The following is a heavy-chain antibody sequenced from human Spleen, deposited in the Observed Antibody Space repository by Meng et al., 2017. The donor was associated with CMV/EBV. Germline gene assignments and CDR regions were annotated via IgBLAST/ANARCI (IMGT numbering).Heavy chain of an antibody. J-gene: IGHJ5*02. V-gene: IGHV3-30*04. D-gene: IGHD2-15*01. Sequence: GGSLRLSCAASGFTFSSYAMHWVRQAPGKGLEWVAVISYDGSNKYYADSVKGRFTISRDNSKNTLYLQMNSLRAEDTAVYYCARDSLSAATPWGQGTLVTVSS. CDR3: ARDSLSAATP. CDR1: GFTFSSYA. CDR2: ISYDGSNK.